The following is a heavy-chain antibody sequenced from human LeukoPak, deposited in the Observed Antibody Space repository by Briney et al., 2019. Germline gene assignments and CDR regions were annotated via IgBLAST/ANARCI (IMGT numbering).Heavy chain of an antibody. CDR1: GYTFTCYY. CDR2: INPNSGGT. D-gene: IGHD5-12*01. Sequence: ASVKVSCKASGYTFTCYYMHWVRQAPGQGLEWMGWINPNSGGTNYAQKFQGRVTMTRDTSISTAYMELSRLRSDDTAVYYCARDFWLPREGFDYWGQGTLVTVSS. CDR3: ARDFWLPREGFDY. V-gene: IGHV1-2*02. J-gene: IGHJ4*02.